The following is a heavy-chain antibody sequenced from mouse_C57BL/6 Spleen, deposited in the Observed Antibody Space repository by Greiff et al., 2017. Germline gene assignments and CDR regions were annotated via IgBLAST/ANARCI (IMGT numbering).Heavy chain of an antibody. Sequence: EVQLQESGGGLVKPGGSLKLSCAASGFTFSSYTMSWVRQTPEKRLEWVATISGGGGNTYYPDSVKGRFTISRDNAKNTLYLQMSSLRSEDTALYYCARDSSGYYYAMDYWGQGTSVTVSS. CDR1: GFTFSSYT. V-gene: IGHV5-9*01. D-gene: IGHD3-2*02. J-gene: IGHJ4*01. CDR2: ISGGGGNT. CDR3: ARDSSGYYYAMDY.